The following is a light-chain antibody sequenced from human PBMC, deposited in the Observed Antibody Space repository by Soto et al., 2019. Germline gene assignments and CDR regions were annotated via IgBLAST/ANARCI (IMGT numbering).Light chain of an antibody. Sequence: DIQMTQSPSSLSASVGNRVTITCRASQRISTYLNWYQQRPGKAPKLLIYSASSLQSGVPSRFSGGGSGTDFTLTISSLQPEDFATYYCQQSYNNPYTFGQGTKLEIK. V-gene: IGKV1-39*01. CDR1: QRISTY. J-gene: IGKJ2*01. CDR2: SAS. CDR3: QQSYNNPYT.